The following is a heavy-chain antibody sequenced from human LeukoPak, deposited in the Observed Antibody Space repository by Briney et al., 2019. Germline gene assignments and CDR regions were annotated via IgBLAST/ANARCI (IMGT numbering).Heavy chain of an antibody. CDR2: INHSGST. Sequence: TSETLSLTCAVYGGSFSGYYWSWIRQPPGKGLEWIGEINHSGSTNYNPSLKSRVTISVDTSKNQFSLKLSSVTAADTAVYYCARVVMVRGVRVNAFDIWGQGTMVTVSS. CDR1: GGSFSGYY. J-gene: IGHJ3*02. D-gene: IGHD3-10*01. V-gene: IGHV4-34*01. CDR3: ARVVMVRGVRVNAFDI.